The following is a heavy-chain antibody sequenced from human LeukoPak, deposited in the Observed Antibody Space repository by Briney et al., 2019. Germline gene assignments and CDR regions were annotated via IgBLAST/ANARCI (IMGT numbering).Heavy chain of an antibody. J-gene: IGHJ3*02. CDR1: GFTFSGSA. Sequence: GGSLRLSCAAFGFTFSGSAMHWVRQASGKGLEWVGRIRSKANSYATAYAASVKGRFTISRDDSKNTAYLQMNSLKTEDTAVYYCTRRARYYDSSGGKSTNAFDIWGQGTMVTVSS. CDR3: TRRARYYDSSGGKSTNAFDI. D-gene: IGHD3-22*01. CDR2: IRSKANSYAT. V-gene: IGHV3-73*01.